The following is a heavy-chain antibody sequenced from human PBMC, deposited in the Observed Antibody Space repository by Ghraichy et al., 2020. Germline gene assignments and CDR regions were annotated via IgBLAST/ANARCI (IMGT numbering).Heavy chain of an antibody. CDR3: AKEMGRGMLLGARAPPHS. Sequence: GGSLRLSCAASGFSFTTFGMHWVRQVPGKGLEWVAFIRYDTTRKYYAESVKGRFTVSRDNSRNTLYLHMNSLRPEDTALYYCAKEMGRGMLLGARAPPHSLGQGTLVTVSS. CDR2: IRYDTTRK. J-gene: IGHJ4*02. D-gene: IGHD1-26*01. V-gene: IGHV3-30*02. CDR1: GFSFTTFG.